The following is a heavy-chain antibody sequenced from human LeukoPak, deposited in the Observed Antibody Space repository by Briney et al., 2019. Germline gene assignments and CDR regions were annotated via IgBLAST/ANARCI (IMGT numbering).Heavy chain of an antibody. D-gene: IGHD3-3*01. V-gene: IGHV3-23*01. J-gene: IGHJ6*02. Sequence: GGSLRLSCAASGFTFSSYAMSWVRQAPGKGLEWVSAISGSGGSTYYADSVKGRFTISRDNSKNTLYLQMNSLRAEDTAVYYCANSIYDFWSGYRPPSHYYYGMDVWGQGTTVTVSS. CDR2: ISGSGGST. CDR1: GFTFSSYA. CDR3: ANSIYDFWSGYRPPSHYYYGMDV.